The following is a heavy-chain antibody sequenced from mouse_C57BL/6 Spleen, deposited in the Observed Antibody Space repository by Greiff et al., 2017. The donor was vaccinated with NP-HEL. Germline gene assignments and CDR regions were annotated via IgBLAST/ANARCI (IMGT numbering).Heavy chain of an antibody. CDR3: ARSEIYYYGSSYVSHWYFDV. CDR2: IYPGSGST. V-gene: IGHV1-55*01. J-gene: IGHJ1*03. CDR1: GYTFTSYW. Sequence: QVQLQQPGAELVKPGASVKMSCKASGYTFTSYWITWVKQRPGQGLEWIGDIYPGSGSTNYNEKFKSKATLTVDKSSSTAYMQLSSLTSEDSAVYYCARSEIYYYGSSYVSHWYFDVWGTGTTVTVSS. D-gene: IGHD1-1*01.